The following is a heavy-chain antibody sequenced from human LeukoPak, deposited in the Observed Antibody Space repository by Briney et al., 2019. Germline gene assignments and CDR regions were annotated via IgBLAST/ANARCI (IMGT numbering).Heavy chain of an antibody. CDR3: ARGPYSSNWYVDY. D-gene: IGHD6-13*01. J-gene: IGHJ4*02. Sequence: PGGSLRLSCAASGFTLSSYEMNWVRLAPGKGLEWISYISRTGNSIYYVDSVKGRFTISRDSAKNSLYLQMNSLRADDTAVYYCARGPYSSNWYVDYWGQGTLVTVAS. CDR2: ISRTGNSI. V-gene: IGHV3-48*03. CDR1: GFTLSSYE.